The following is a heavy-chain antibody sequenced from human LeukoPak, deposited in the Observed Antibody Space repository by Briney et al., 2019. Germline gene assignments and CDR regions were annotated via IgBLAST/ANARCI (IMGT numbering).Heavy chain of an antibody. CDR1: GFTFDDYA. V-gene: IGHV3-9*01. J-gene: IGHJ3*02. Sequence: PGGSLRLSCAASGFTFDDYAMHWVRQAPGKGLEWVSGISWNSGSIGYADSVKGRFTISRDNAKNSLYLQMNSLRAEDTAVYYCALGGQLTVDAFDIWGQGTMVTVSS. CDR3: ALGGQLTVDAFDI. CDR2: ISWNSGSI. D-gene: IGHD5-24*01.